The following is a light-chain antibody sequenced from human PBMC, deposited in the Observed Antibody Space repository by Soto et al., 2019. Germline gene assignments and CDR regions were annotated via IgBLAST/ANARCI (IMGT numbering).Light chain of an antibody. CDR1: SGDIGGNNY. CDR3: SSFTPSSTLL. CDR2: DVA. Sequence: QSALTQPASVSGSPGQSIAISCIGSSGDIGGNNYVSWIQQYPGRAPKVILHDVASRPSGVSKRFSGSKSGNTASLTISGLQAEDEADYYCSSFTPSSTLLFGGGTKVTVL. V-gene: IGLV2-14*01. J-gene: IGLJ2*01.